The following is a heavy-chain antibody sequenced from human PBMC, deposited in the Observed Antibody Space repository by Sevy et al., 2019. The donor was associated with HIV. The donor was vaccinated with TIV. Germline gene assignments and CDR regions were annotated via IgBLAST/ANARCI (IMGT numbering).Heavy chain of an antibody. CDR1: GGSISSSSYY. V-gene: IGHV4-39*01. J-gene: IGHJ6*02. D-gene: IGHD3-22*01. CDR3: ARRDHYYDSSGYYFGHYYYYGMDV. CDR2: IYYSGST. Sequence: SETLSLTCTVSGGSISSSSYYWGWIRQPPGKGLEWIGSIYYSGSTYYNPSLKSRVTISVDTSNNQFSLKLSSVTAADTAVYYCARRDHYYDSSGYYFGHYYYYGMDVWGQGTTVTVSS.